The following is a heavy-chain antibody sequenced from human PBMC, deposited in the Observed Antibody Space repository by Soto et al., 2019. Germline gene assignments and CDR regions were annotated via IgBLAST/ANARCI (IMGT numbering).Heavy chain of an antibody. CDR2: LSYNRGTI. CDR3: AKGSDRGYRFGYDY. V-gene: IGHV3-9*01. CDR1: GFTFDDYA. D-gene: IGHD5-18*01. Sequence: VQLVESGGGLVQPGTSLRLSCAASGFTFDDYAMSWARQAPGKGLEWVSVLSYNRGTIGYADSVKGRFTISRDNAKNSLYLQMNRLRAEDTALYYCAKGSDRGYRFGYDYWGQGTLVTVSS. J-gene: IGHJ4*02.